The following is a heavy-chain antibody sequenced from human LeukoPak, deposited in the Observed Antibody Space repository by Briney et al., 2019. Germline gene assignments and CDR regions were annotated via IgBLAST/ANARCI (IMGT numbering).Heavy chain of an antibody. V-gene: IGHV3-20*04. CDR2: INWNGGST. Sequence: PGGSLRLSCAASGFTLDDYGMSWVRQAPGKGLEWVSGINWNGGSTGYAASVKGRFTISRDNAKNSLYLQMNSLRAEDTALYYCARDPPIAAAGTEDYWGQGTLVTVSS. CDR3: ARDPPIAAAGTEDY. D-gene: IGHD6-13*01. J-gene: IGHJ4*02. CDR1: GFTLDDYG.